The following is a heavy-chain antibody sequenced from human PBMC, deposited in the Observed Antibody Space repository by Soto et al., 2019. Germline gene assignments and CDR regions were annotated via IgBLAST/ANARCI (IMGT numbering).Heavy chain of an antibody. D-gene: IGHD3-22*01. V-gene: IGHV1-18*01. Sequence: QVQLEQSGAELRKPGASVKVSCKASGYSFSSYGMNWVRQAPGQGLEWMGWINPNNGNRNYAQKFEDRVTMTTATSSXTVFLELRSLKSDDTAIYYCARDRLRGYDSSGFYSWGQGTLVTVSS. CDR2: INPNNGNR. CDR3: ARDRLRGYDSSGFYS. J-gene: IGHJ4*02. CDR1: GYSFSSYG.